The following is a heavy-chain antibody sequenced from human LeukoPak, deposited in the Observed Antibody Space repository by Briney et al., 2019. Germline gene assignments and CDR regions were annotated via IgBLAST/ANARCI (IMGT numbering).Heavy chain of an antibody. V-gene: IGHV1-8*01. Sequence: GASVKVSCKASGYTFTSYDINWVRQATGQGLEWMGWMNPNSGNPGYAQKFQGRVTMTRNTSISTAYMELSSLRSDDTAVYYCARAYYYGSGSYYKPMDVWGQGTTVTVSS. CDR3: ARAYYYGSGSYYKPMDV. J-gene: IGHJ6*02. CDR1: GYTFTSYD. CDR2: MNPNSGNP. D-gene: IGHD3-10*01.